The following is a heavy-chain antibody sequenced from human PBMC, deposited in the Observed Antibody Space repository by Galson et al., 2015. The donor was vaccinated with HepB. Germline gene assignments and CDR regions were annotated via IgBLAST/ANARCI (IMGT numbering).Heavy chain of an antibody. CDR2: IYSGGST. CDR1: GFTVSSNY. Sequence: SLRLSCAASGFTVSSNYMSWVRQAPGKGLEWVSVIYSGGSTYYADSVKGRFTFSRDNSKNTLYLQMNSLRAEDTAVYYCARGAPGTAMVLYFDYWGQGTLVTVSS. J-gene: IGHJ4*02. D-gene: IGHD5-18*01. CDR3: ARGAPGTAMVLYFDY. V-gene: IGHV3-66*02.